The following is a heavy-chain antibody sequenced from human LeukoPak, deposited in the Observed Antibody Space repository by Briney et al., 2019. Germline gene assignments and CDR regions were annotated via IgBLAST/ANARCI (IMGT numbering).Heavy chain of an antibody. CDR2: IWNDGSDE. CDR1: GFIFSRYA. V-gene: IGHV3-33*01. CDR3: TFEIGRSQGAFDI. J-gene: IGHJ3*02. Sequence: GRSLRLSCAASGFIFSRYAMHWVRQTPGKGLEWVAAIWNDGSDENYADSVRGRFTISSDNSKNTLYLQMNSLRAEDTAVYYCTFEIGRSQGAFDIWGQGTMITVSS. D-gene: IGHD1-26*01.